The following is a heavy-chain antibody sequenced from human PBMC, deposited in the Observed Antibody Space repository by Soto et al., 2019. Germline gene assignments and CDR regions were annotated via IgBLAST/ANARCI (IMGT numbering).Heavy chain of an antibody. J-gene: IGHJ4*02. D-gene: IGHD3-10*01. Sequence: QVQLVESGGGVVQPGRSLRLSCAASGFTFSSYGMHWVRQAPGKGLERVAVIWDDGSNKYYADSVKGRVTISRDNSENTLYLQINSLRAEGTAVYYCARDAWGSGSLDYMGQGTLVTVSS. V-gene: IGHV3-33*01. CDR1: GFTFSSYG. CDR3: ARDAWGSGSLDY. CDR2: IWDDGSNK.